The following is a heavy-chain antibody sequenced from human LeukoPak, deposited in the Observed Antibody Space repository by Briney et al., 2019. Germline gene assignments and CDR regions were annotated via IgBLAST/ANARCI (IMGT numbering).Heavy chain of an antibody. D-gene: IGHD4-17*01. CDR1: GYTFTDYY. J-gene: IGHJ3*02. CDR2: VDPEDGET. Sequence: ASVKISCKVSGYTFTDYYMHWVQQAPGKGLEWMVLVDPEDGETIYAEKFQGRVTITADTSTDKAYMELSSLRSEDTAVYYCATLRGDYPDAFDIWGQGTMVTVSS. V-gene: IGHV1-69-2*01. CDR3: ATLRGDYPDAFDI.